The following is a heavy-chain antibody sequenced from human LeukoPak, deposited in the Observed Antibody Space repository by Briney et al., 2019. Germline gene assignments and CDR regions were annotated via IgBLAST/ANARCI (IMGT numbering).Heavy chain of an antibody. CDR3: ARQGYYGSGSYYKALPFDY. Sequence: SETLSLTCTVSGGSIRSTSYYWGWIRQPPGKGLEWIGSIYYSGSTYYNPSLKSRVTISVDTSKNQFSLKLSSVTAADTAVYYCARQGYYGSGSYYKALPFDYWGQGTLVTVSS. CDR2: IYYSGST. J-gene: IGHJ4*02. CDR1: GGSIRSTSYY. D-gene: IGHD3-10*01. V-gene: IGHV4-39*01.